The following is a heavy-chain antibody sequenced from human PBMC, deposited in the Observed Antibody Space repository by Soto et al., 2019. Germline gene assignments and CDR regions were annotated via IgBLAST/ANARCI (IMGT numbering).Heavy chain of an antibody. V-gene: IGHV4-59*08. CDR3: ARQPIAEADPDNWFDP. CDR2: IYSSGRT. Sequence: PSETLSLTCTVSGGSINGYYWSWIRQPPGKGLEWIGYIYSSGRTNFNSSLKSRVTISVDTSKNQFSLKLNSVTAADTAVYYCARQPIAEADPDNWFDPWGQGTLVTVSS. D-gene: IGHD6-19*01. J-gene: IGHJ5*02. CDR1: GGSINGYY.